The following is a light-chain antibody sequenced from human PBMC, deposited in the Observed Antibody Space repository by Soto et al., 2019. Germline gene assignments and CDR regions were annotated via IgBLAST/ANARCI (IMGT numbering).Light chain of an antibody. CDR2: GAS. CDR1: QGLSIHF. CDR3: QQYDGSPLT. J-gene: IGKJ3*01. V-gene: IGKV3-20*01. Sequence: EIVLTQSPGTLSLSPGERANLPCRASQGLSIHFLAWYQQKPGQSPRLLVYGASTRDTGIPDRFRGSGSGTDFALTISSLEPEDFAMYYCQQYDGSPLTFGPGTKVDIK.